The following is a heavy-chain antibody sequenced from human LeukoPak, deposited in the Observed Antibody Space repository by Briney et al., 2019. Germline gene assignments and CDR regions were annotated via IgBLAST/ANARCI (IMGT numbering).Heavy chain of an antibody. CDR2: IFYNGST. J-gene: IGHJ4*02. V-gene: IGHV4-59*01. CDR3: ARQENRYHLLTGYYPGSVDY. CDR1: GGSISSYY. D-gene: IGHD3-9*01. Sequence: SETLSPTCTVSGGSISSYYWSWIRQPPGKGLEWIGYIFYNGSTNYNPSLKSRVSMSVDTSKNQFSLRLSSVTAADTAVYYCARQENRYHLLTGYYPGSVDYWGQGTLVTVSS.